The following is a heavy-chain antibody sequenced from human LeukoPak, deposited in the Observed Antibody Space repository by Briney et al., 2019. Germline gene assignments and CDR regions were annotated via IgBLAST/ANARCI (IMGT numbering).Heavy chain of an antibody. V-gene: IGHV1-24*01. J-gene: IGHJ4*02. CDR2: FDPEDGET. D-gene: IGHD3-3*01. CDR1: GYTLTELS. CDR3: ATDARPFYDFWSGYLFS. Sequence: ASVKVSCKVSGYTLTELSMHWVRRAPGKGLEWTGGFDPEDGETIYAQKFQGRVTMTEDTSTDTAYMELSSLRSEDTAVYYCATDARPFYDFWSGYLFSWGQGTLVTVSS.